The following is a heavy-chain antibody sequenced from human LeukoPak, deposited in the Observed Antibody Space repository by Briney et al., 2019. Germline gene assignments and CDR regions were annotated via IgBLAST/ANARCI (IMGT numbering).Heavy chain of an antibody. Sequence: GGSLRLSCAASGFTFSSYWMTWVRQAPGKGPEWVANIKQDGSEKYYVDSVKGRFTISRDNAKKSLYLQMDSLRTEDTAVYYCTTYYDGTYYNDAFDIWGQGTMVTVSS. CDR1: GFTFSSYW. CDR2: IKQDGSEK. V-gene: IGHV3-7*01. D-gene: IGHD3-22*01. CDR3: TTYYDGTYYNDAFDI. J-gene: IGHJ3*02.